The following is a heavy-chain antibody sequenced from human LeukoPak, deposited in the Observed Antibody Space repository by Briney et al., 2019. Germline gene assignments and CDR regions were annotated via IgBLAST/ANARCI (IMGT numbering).Heavy chain of an antibody. D-gene: IGHD3-3*01. J-gene: IGHJ5*02. CDR3: ATARFRYDFWGGFFTAWFGP. V-gene: IGHV1-8*01. CDR1: GYTFTSYD. CDR2: MNPNSGNT. Sequence: GASVKVSCKASGYTFTSYDINWVRQATGQGLEWMGWMNPNSGNTGYAQKFQGRVTMTRNTSISTAYMELSSLRSEDTAVYYCATARFRYDFWGGFFTAWFGPWGQGTLVTGSS.